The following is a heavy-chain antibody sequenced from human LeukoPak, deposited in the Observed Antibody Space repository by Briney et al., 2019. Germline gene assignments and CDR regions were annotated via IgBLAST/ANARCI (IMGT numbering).Heavy chain of an antibody. J-gene: IGHJ3*02. CDR3: ARDKRVGATMGGPAAFDI. CDR2: INPSGGST. D-gene: IGHD1-26*01. V-gene: IGHV1-46*01. Sequence: ASVKVSFKASGYTFTSYYMHWVRQAPGQGLEWMGIINPSGGSTSYAQKFQGRVTMTRDTPTSTVYMELSSLRSEDTAVYYCARDKRVGATMGGPAAFDIWGQGTMVTVSS. CDR1: GYTFTSYY.